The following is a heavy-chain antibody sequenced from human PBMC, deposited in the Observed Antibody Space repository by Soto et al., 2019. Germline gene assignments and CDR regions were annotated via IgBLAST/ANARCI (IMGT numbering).Heavy chain of an antibody. Sequence: GGSLRLSCAASGFTFSSYSMNWVRQAPGKGLEWVSSISSSSSYIYYADSVKGRFTISRDNAKNSLYLQMNSLRAEDTAVYYCARVGYYGSGSPNDAFDIWGQGTMVTVSS. V-gene: IGHV3-21*01. D-gene: IGHD3-10*01. CDR1: GFTFSSYS. CDR2: ISSSSSYI. CDR3: ARVGYYGSGSPNDAFDI. J-gene: IGHJ3*02.